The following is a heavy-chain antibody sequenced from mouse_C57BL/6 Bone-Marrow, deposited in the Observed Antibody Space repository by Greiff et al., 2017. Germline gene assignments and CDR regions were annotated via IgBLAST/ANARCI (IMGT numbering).Heavy chain of an antibody. Sequence: QVQLQQPGAELVMPGASVKLSCKASGYTFTSYCMHWVKQRPGQGLEWIGEIDPSDSYTNYNQKFKGKSTLTVDTSSSTAYMQLSRLTSEDSAVYYCASSDYDYDEYFDVWGTGTTVTVSS. J-gene: IGHJ1*03. CDR3: ASSDYDYDEYFDV. V-gene: IGHV1-69*01. CDR1: GYTFTSYC. D-gene: IGHD2-4*01. CDR2: IDPSDSYT.